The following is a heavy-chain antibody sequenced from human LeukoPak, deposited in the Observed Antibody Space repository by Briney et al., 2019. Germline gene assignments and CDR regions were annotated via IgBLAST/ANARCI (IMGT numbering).Heavy chain of an antibody. D-gene: IGHD3-22*01. CDR2: IKQDGSEK. Sequence: GGSLRLSCAASGFTFSSYWMSWVRQAPGKGLEWVANIKQDGSEKYYVDSVKGRFTTSRDNAKNPLYLQMNSLRAEDTAVYYCARTPSYDPGAFDIWGQGTMVTVSS. V-gene: IGHV3-7*01. CDR1: GFTFSSYW. CDR3: ARTPSYDPGAFDI. J-gene: IGHJ3*02.